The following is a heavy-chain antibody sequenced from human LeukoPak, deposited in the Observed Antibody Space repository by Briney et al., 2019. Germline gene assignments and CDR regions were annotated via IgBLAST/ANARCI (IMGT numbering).Heavy chain of an antibody. CDR3: ARGLRGPDY. J-gene: IGHJ4*02. CDR1: GFTFSNFW. V-gene: IGHV3-74*01. Sequence: PGGSLRLSCEGSGFTFSNFWMHWVRQAPGKGLVWVARIDNDAYSSVYADSVKGRFTISRDNSKNTMFLQMNRLRDEDTAVYYCARGLRGPDYWGQGTQVTVSS. CDR2: IDNDAYSS.